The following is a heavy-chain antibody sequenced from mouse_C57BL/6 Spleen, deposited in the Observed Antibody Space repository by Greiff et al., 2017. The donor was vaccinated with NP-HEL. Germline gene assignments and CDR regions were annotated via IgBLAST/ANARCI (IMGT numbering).Heavy chain of an antibody. CDR1: GFSLSTSNMG. D-gene: IGHD1-1*01. J-gene: IGHJ3*01. V-gene: IGHV8-5*01. Sequence: QVTLNESGPGILQPSQTLSLTCSFSGFSLSTSNMGIGWIRQPSGMGLEWLAHIWWNDDKYYNPSLKRRLTIPKDTANNQINLKITSVDTADTATYYCDQVGTVYGSLAWFAYWGQGTLVTVSA. CDR3: DQVGTVYGSLAWFAY. CDR2: IWWNDDK.